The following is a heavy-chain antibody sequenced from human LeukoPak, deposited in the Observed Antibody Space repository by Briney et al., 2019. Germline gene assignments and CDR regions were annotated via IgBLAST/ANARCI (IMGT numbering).Heavy chain of an antibody. CDR1: GYSFASYW. CDR2: IHPNDAST. Sequence: GESLQISCKASGYSFASYWIGWVRQMSGKGLEWMAIIHPNDASTIYSPSFQGQVTISADKSINTAYLQWSTLKASDTTIYYCARHNNWGFDYWDRGTLHTVSS. CDR3: ARHNNWGFDY. D-gene: IGHD7-27*01. V-gene: IGHV5-51*01. J-gene: IGHJ4*02.